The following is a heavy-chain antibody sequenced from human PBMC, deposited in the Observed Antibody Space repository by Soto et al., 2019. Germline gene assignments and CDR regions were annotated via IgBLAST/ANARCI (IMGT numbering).Heavy chain of an antibody. D-gene: IGHD6-13*01. Sequence: GAPAEASSEASGYTFTCYAMRWVRQAPGQRLEWMGWINAGNGNTKYSQKFQGRVTITRDTSASTAYMELSSLRSEDTAVYYCARTGIAAAGHFDYWGQGTLVTVSS. CDR3: ARTGIAAAGHFDY. J-gene: IGHJ4*02. CDR2: INAGNGNT. V-gene: IGHV1-3*01. CDR1: GYTFTCYA.